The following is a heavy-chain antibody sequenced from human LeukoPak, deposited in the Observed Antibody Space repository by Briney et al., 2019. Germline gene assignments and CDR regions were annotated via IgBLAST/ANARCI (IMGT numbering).Heavy chain of an antibody. Sequence: GGSLRLSCVASGLTLSSYSMNWVRQAPGKGLEWVSSISRSSNHIYYADSVKGRFTISRDNAKNSLYLQMNSLRAEDTAVYYCARDPELYGSGNYPYYFDQWGQGTLVTVSS. J-gene: IGHJ4*02. V-gene: IGHV3-21*01. CDR3: ARDPELYGSGNYPYYFDQ. D-gene: IGHD3-10*01. CDR1: GLTLSSYS. CDR2: ISRSSNHI.